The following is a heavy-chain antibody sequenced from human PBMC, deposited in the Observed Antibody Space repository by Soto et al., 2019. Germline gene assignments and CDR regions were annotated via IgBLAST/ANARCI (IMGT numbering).Heavy chain of an antibody. V-gene: IGHV3-23*01. CDR1: GFTFSSYA. D-gene: IGHD5-18*01. CDR3: VRERSGYSYADS. Sequence: EVQLLESGGVLVQPGGSLRLSCAASGFTFSSYAMSWVRQAPGKGLEWVSAISGSGANTYYADSVKGRFTISRDNSKNTLYLQMNSLRAEDSAMYYCVRERSGYSYADSWGQGTLVTVSS. CDR2: ISGSGANT. J-gene: IGHJ4*02.